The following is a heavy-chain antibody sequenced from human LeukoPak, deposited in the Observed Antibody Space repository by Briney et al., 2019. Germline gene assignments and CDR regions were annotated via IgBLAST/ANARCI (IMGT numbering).Heavy chain of an antibody. J-gene: IGHJ4*02. D-gene: IGHD5-18*01. CDR2: IWFDGSNN. V-gene: IGHV3-33*01. CDR3: ARDTEGHSYRLTYFDY. Sequence: GSSLRLSCAASGFTLSSYGMHWVRQAPSKGLEWVAVIWFDGSNNTNADSSKGRFTISRDNAKNSLYLQMNSLMTADTAVYYCARDTEGHSYRLTYFDYWGQGTLVTVSS. CDR1: GFTLSSYG.